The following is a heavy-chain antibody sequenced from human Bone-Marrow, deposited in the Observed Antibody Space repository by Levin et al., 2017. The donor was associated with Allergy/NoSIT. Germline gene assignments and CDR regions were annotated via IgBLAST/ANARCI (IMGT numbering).Heavy chain of an antibody. CDR1: GFSFNTQV. CDR2: IWHDGSKT. CDR3: AKSKWERGGGEAFDS. Sequence: GGSLRLSCAASGFSFNTQVMHWVRQAPGKGLEWVACIWHDGSKTFYADSVKGRFSISRDNSKSTLYLHMNSLTDEDTAMYYCAKSKWERGGGEAFDSWGQGILVTVSS. J-gene: IGHJ5*01. V-gene: IGHV3-30*02. D-gene: IGHD3-16*01.